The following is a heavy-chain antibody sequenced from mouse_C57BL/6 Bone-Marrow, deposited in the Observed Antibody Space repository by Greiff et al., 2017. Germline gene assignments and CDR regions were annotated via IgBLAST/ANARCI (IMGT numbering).Heavy chain of an antibody. CDR3: ARHYDGYGYFDV. D-gene: IGHD2-3*01. V-gene: IGHV1-81*01. CDR2: IYPRSGNT. CDR1: GYTFTSYG. Sequence: QVQLQQSGAELARPGASVKLSCKASGYTFTSYGISWVKQRTGQGLEWIGEIYPRSGNTYYNEKFKGKATLTADKSSSTAYMELRSLTSEDSAVYFCARHYDGYGYFDVWGTGTTVTVSS. J-gene: IGHJ1*03.